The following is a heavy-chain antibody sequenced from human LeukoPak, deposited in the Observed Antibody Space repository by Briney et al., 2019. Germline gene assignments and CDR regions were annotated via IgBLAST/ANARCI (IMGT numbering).Heavy chain of an antibody. J-gene: IGHJ6*02. CDR3: ARLTISDYYDSSGYSHYYYSGMDV. Sequence: ASVKVSCKASGYTFTSYGISWVRQAPGQGLEWMGWIGAYNGNTNYAQKLQGRVTMTTDTSTSTAYMELRSLRSDDTAVYYCARLTISDYYDSSGYSHYYYSGMDVWGQGTTVTVPS. V-gene: IGHV1-18*01. CDR2: IGAYNGNT. D-gene: IGHD3-22*01. CDR1: GYTFTSYG.